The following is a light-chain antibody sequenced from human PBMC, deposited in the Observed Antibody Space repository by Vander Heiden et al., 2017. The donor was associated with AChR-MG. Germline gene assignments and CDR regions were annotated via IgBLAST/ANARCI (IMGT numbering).Light chain of an antibody. CDR2: SNN. J-gene: IGLJ3*02. CDR3: AAWDDSLNGRV. Sequence: QSVLTQPPSASRTPGQRVNISCSGSSSNIGSNTVNWYQQRPGTAPKLLIYSNNQRPSGVPDRFSGSKSGTSASLAISGRQSEDEADYYCAAWDDSLNGRVFGGGTKLTVL. CDR1: SSNIGSNT. V-gene: IGLV1-44*01.